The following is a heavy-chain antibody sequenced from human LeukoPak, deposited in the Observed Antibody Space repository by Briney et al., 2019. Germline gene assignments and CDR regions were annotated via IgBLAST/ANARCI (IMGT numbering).Heavy chain of an antibody. V-gene: IGHV5-51*01. D-gene: IGHD3-10*01. J-gene: IGHJ4*02. Sequence: GASLQISCEASGSTFTNYWIGWVRQLRGKGLGWVGIMHPGDTDTRYSPSFQGQVTITAAKSISTAYLQWSSLKASDTAMYYCAASMYGSGSYVGFDSWGQGTLVTVSS. CDR3: AASMYGSGSYVGFDS. CDR2: MHPGDTDT. CDR1: GSTFTNYW.